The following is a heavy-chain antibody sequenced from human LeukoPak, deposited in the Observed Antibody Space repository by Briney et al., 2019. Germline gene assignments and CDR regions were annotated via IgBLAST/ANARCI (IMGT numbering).Heavy chain of an antibody. CDR2: IKSKTDGGTT. CDR3: TTDSDSGSYSPFGVSDAFDI. CDR1: GFTFSNAW. Sequence: PGGSLRLSCAASGFTFSNAWMSWVRQAPGKGLEWVGRIKSKTDGGTTDYAAPVKGRFTISRDDSKNTLYLQMNSLKTEDTAVYYCTTDSDSGSYSPFGVSDAFDIWGQGTMDTVSS. D-gene: IGHD1-26*01. V-gene: IGHV3-15*01. J-gene: IGHJ3*02.